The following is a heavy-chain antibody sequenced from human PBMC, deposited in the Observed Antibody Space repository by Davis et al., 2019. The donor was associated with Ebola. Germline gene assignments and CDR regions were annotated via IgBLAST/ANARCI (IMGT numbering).Heavy chain of an antibody. V-gene: IGHV3-30-3*01. CDR2: ISYDGSNK. CDR1: GFTFSSYA. J-gene: IGHJ6*01. Sequence: GGSRGLSCAASGFTFSSYAMHWVRQAPGKGLEWVAVISYDGSNKYYADSVKGRFTISRDNSKNTLYLQMNSLHQGLIGLPPGTLLQEHLWG. CDR3: TLLQEHL.